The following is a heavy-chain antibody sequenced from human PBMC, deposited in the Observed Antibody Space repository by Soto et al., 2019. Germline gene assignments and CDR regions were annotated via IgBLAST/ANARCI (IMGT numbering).Heavy chain of an antibody. J-gene: IGHJ4*02. CDR3: GKAGGLLLDY. Sequence: QVQLVESGGGVVQPGRSLRLSCAASGFTFSSYAMHWVRQAPGKGLEWVAVISYDGSNKYYADSVKGRCTISRDISKNPLYLQMHSLRPEDTAVYYGGKAGGLLLDYWGQGALVTGSS. D-gene: IGHD2-15*01. V-gene: IGHV3-30-3*01. CDR1: GFTFSSYA. CDR2: ISYDGSNK.